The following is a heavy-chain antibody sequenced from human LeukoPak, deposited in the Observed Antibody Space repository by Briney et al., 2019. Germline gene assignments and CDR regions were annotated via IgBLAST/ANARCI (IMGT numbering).Heavy chain of an antibody. D-gene: IGHD2-2*01. CDR2: IFHSGST. CDR1: GGSISSYY. V-gene: IGHV4-59*12. Sequence: PSETLSLTCTVSGGSISSYYWGWIRQPPGKGLEWIGYIFHSGSTNSNPSLKSRVTMSLDTSKNDFSLKLTSVTAADTAVYYCARDAGHQLSRRNYYAMDVWGQGTTVTVSS. CDR3: ARDAGHQLSRRNYYAMDV. J-gene: IGHJ6*02.